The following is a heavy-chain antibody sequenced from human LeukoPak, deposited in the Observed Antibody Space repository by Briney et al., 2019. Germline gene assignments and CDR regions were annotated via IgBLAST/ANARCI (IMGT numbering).Heavy chain of an antibody. CDR2: IYTSGST. V-gene: IGHV4-4*07. CDR3: ARGLSTSTYYYYYMDV. Sequence: PSETLSLTCTVSGGSISSYYWSWIRQPAGKGLEWIGRIYTSGSTNYNPSLKSRVTMSVDTSKNQFSLKLSSVTAADTAVYYCARGLSTSTYYYYYMDVWGKGTTVTISS. CDR1: GGSISSYY. D-gene: IGHD5/OR15-5a*01. J-gene: IGHJ6*03.